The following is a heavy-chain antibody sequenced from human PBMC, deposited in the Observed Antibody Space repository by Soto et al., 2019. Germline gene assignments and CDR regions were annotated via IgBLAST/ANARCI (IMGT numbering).Heavy chain of an antibody. J-gene: IGHJ6*02. CDR2: INAGNGST. CDR1: GYTFTSYA. D-gene: IGHD2-2*01. CDR3: ARAEKGSIVPAPMYGMDV. V-gene: IGHV1-3*01. Sequence: ASVKVSCKASGYTFTSYAMHWVRQAPGQRLEWMGWINAGNGSTKYSQKFQGRVTITRDTSASTAYMELSSLRSEDTAVYCCARAEKGSIVPAPMYGMDVWGQGTTVTVSS.